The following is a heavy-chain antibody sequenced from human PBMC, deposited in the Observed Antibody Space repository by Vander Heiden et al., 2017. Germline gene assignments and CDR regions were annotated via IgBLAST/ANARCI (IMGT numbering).Heavy chain of an antibody. CDR1: GFTFSSSA. CDR2: ISYDGSNK. D-gene: IGHD6-19*01. V-gene: IGHV3-30*04. Sequence: QVQLVESGGGVVPPGRSLRLSCAASGFTFSSSAMPWVRQAPGKGLEWVAVISYDGSNKYYADSVKGRFTISRDNSKNTLYLQMNSLRAEDTAVYYCARGGIAVAGTFFLDYYGMDVWGQGTTVTVSS. J-gene: IGHJ6*02. CDR3: ARGGIAVAGTFFLDYYGMDV.